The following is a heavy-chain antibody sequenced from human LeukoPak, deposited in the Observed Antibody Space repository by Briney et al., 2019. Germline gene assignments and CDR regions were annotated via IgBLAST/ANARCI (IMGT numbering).Heavy chain of an antibody. V-gene: IGHV3-64D*06. CDR2: ISSNGGST. J-gene: IGHJ4*02. CDR1: GFTFSSYA. Sequence: GGSLRLSCSASGFTFSSYAMHWVRQAPGKGLEYVSAISSNGGSTYYADSVKGRFTISRDNSKNTLYLQMSSLRAEDTAVYYCVKDRNIVVVVAATLLLDYWGQGTRVTVPS. D-gene: IGHD2-15*01. CDR3: VKDRNIVVVVAATLLLDY.